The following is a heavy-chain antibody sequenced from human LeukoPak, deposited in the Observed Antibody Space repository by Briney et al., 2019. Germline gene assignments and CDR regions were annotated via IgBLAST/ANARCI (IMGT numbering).Heavy chain of an antibody. Sequence: GGSLRLSCAASGFTFSSYEMNWVRQAPGKGLEWVSYISSSGSTIYYADPVKGRFTISRDNAKNSLYRQMNSLRAEDTAVYYCARDSDSSSSGGMDVWGQGTTVTVSS. D-gene: IGHD6-6*01. CDR2: ISSSGSTI. J-gene: IGHJ6*02. CDR1: GFTFSSYE. V-gene: IGHV3-48*03. CDR3: ARDSDSSSSGGMDV.